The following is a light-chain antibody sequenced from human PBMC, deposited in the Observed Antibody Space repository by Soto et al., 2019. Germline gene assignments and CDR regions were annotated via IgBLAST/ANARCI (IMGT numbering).Light chain of an antibody. J-gene: IGLJ2*01. CDR1: SSNIGLND. Sequence: QSVLTQPPSASGTPGQTVTISCSGSSSNIGLNDVHWYRQLSGTAPQILIYDTNQQATGVPDRFSGSRSGTSASLAIHGLQSEDEAVYHCAAWDDSLNGPVFGGGTQLTVL. CDR2: DTN. V-gene: IGLV1-44*01. CDR3: AAWDDSLNGPV.